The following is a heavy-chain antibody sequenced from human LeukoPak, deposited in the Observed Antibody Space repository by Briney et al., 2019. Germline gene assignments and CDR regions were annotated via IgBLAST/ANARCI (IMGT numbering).Heavy chain of an antibody. CDR1: GFTFSNYA. CDR2: VPGSGSST. V-gene: IGHV3-23*01. D-gene: IGHD3-16*01. Sequence: SGGSLRLSCAASGFTFSNYAMSWVRQAPGKGLEWVSTVPGSGSSTSYADSVQGRFTISRDNSKNTLYLQMNSLRAEDTAVYYCAKDLKAVLFAYFDYWGQGALVTVSS. CDR3: AKDLKAVLFAYFDY. J-gene: IGHJ4*02.